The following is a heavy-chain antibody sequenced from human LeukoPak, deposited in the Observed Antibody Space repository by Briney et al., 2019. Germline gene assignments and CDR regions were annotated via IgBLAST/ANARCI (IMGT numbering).Heavy chain of an antibody. J-gene: IGHJ4*02. D-gene: IGHD3-22*01. CDR2: IYSTGST. CDR1: GGSINSGSYY. Sequence: PSETLSLTCTVSGGSINSGSYYWNWIRQSAGKGLEWIGHIYSTGSTNCNPSLKSRVTISLDTSKNQPSLKLNSVTAADTAVYYCARSRYYYDSSDPWKGYFDYWGQGTLVTVSS. V-gene: IGHV4-61*09. CDR3: ARSRYYYDSSDPWKGYFDY.